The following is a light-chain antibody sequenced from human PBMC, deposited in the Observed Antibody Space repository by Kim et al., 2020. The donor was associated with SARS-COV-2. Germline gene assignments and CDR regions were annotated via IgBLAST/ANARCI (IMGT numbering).Light chain of an antibody. CDR2: GAS. V-gene: IGKV3-20*01. J-gene: IGKJ4*01. CDR3: QQYGSSPR. CDR1: QSVTSNY. Sequence: FSPGKRATLSCRASQSVTSNYLAWYQQKPGQTPRLLIYGASSRATGIPDRFSGSGSGTDFTLTISRLEPEDFAVYYCQQYGSSPRFGGGTKVDIK.